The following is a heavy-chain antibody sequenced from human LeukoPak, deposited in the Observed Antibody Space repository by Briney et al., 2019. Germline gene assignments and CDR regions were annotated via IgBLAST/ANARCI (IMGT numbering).Heavy chain of an antibody. CDR2: IYYSGST. D-gene: IGHD6-13*01. CDR1: GGSISTYF. CDR3: ARAYSSSWCDAFDI. V-gene: IGHV4-59*08. Sequence: ASETLSLTCTVSGGSISTYFWSWIRQPPGKGLEWIGYIYYSGSTNYNPSLKSRVTISLDTSKNQFSLRLTSVTAADTAVYYCARAYSSSWCDAFDIWGQGTMVTVSS. J-gene: IGHJ3*02.